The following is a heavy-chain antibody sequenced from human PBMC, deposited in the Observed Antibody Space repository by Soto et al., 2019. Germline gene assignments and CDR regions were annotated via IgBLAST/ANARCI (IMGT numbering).Heavy chain of an antibody. CDR3: AREGYSGYAHFDY. V-gene: IGHV1-69*13. Sequence: GAPVKGSRKGFGGTLSSHAISWGVQAPGQGLEWMGGIIPIFGTANYAQKFQGRVTITADESTSTAYMKLSSVIAADTAVYYCAREGYSGYAHFDYWGQGTLVTVSS. D-gene: IGHD5-12*01. CDR2: IIPIFGTA. CDR1: GGTLSSHA. J-gene: IGHJ4*02.